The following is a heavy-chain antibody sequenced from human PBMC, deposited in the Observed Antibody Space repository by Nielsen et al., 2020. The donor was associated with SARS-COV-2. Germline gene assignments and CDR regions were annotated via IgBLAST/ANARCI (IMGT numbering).Heavy chain of an antibody. CDR3: ASYYGDYGGSGDY. J-gene: IGHJ4*02. CDR1: GGTFSSYA. CDR2: IIPIFGTA. D-gene: IGHD4-17*01. V-gene: IGHV1-69*13. Sequence: SVKVSCKASGGTFSSYAISWVRQAPGQGLEWMGGIIPIFGTANYAQKFQGRVTITADESTSTAYMELSSLRSEDTAEYYCASYYGDYGGSGDYWGQGTLVTVSS.